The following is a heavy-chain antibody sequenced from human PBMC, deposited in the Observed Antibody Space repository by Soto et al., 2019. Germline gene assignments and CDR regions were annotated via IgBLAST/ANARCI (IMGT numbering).Heavy chain of an antibody. V-gene: IGHV4-59*01. CDR2: IYYRGST. J-gene: IGHJ4*02. CDR1: GGSISSYY. D-gene: IGHD5-18*01. CDR3: ARGKGGYSYGYYFDY. Sequence: SETLSLTCTVSGGSISSYYWSWIRQPPGKGLEWIGYIYYRGSTNYNPSLKSRVTISVDTSKNQFSLKLSSVTAADTAVYYCARGKGGYSYGYYFDYWGQGTLVTVSS.